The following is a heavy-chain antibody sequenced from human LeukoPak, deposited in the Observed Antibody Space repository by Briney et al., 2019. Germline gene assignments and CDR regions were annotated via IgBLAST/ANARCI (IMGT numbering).Heavy chain of an antibody. CDR2: VSYSSSVI. V-gene: IGHV3-48*01. J-gene: IGHJ1*01. CDR1: GFTFETSS. CDR3: AKDRGRLYDSSGYYYVAAEYFQH. D-gene: IGHD3-22*01. Sequence: GGSLRLSCEASGFTFETSSMNWVRQAPGKGLEWVSHVSYSSSVIFYSDSVKGRFTISRDNAKTSLYLQMDSLRAEDTAIYYCAKDRGRLYDSSGYYYVAAEYFQHWGQGTLVTVSS.